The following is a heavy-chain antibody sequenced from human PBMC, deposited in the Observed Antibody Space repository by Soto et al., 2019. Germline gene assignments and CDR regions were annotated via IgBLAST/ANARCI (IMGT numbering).Heavy chain of an antibody. CDR2: IYYSGST. D-gene: IGHD2-2*01. V-gene: IGHV4-39*01. CDR3: ASVGYCSSTSCYCFDY. Sequence: QLQLQESGPGLVKPSETLSLTCTVSGGSISSSSYYWGWIRQPPGKGLEWIGSIYYSGSTYYNPSLKSRVTISVDTSKNQFSLKLSSVTAADTAVYYCASVGYCSSTSCYCFDYWGQGTLVTVSS. CDR1: GGSISSSSYY. J-gene: IGHJ4*02.